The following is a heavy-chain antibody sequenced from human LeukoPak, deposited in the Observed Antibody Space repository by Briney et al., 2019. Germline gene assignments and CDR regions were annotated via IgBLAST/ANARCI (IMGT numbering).Heavy chain of an antibody. Sequence: GGSLRLSCAASGFTFSDYYMSWIRQAPGKGLEWVSYISSSGSTIYYADSVKGRFTISRDNAKNSLYLQMNSLRAEDTALYYCAKVIEGEDYYDSSGLHDAFDIWGQGTMVTVSS. D-gene: IGHD3-22*01. V-gene: IGHV3-11*01. CDR1: GFTFSDYY. J-gene: IGHJ3*02. CDR2: ISSSGSTI. CDR3: AKVIEGEDYYDSSGLHDAFDI.